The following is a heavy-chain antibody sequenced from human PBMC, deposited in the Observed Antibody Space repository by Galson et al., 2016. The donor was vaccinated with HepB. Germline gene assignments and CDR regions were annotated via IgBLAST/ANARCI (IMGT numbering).Heavy chain of an antibody. CDR1: GFNFSNYA. Sequence: SLRLSCAGSGFNFSNYAMTWVRQAPGKGLEWVAGVSASGAKTYYADSGEGRFTISKDNSKNTLYLHMNSLRAGDTAVYYCAKDLGNYVWGNYRYSGRSDYWGQGTLVTVSS. V-gene: IGHV3-23*01. J-gene: IGHJ4*02. CDR2: VSASGAKT. D-gene: IGHD3-16*02. CDR3: AKDLGNYVWGNYRYSGRSDY.